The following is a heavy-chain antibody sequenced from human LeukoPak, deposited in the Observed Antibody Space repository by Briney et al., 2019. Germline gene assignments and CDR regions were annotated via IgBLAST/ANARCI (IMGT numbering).Heavy chain of an antibody. V-gene: IGHV3-20*04. CDR1: GFTFDDYG. Sequence: GGSLRLSCAASGFTFDDYGMSWVRQAPGKGLEWVSGINWNGGSTGYADSVKGRFTISRDNAKNPLYLQMNSLRAEDTALYYCARPRGYSYYYYMDVWGKGTTVTVSS. CDR3: ARPRGYSYYYYMDV. D-gene: IGHD3-22*01. CDR2: INWNGGST. J-gene: IGHJ6*03.